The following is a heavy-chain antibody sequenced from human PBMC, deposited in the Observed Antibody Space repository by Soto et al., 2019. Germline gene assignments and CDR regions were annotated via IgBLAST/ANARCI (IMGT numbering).Heavy chain of an antibody. CDR2: ISAYNGNT. Sequence: QVQLVQSGAEVKKPGASVKVSCKASGYTFTSYGISWVRQAPGQGLEWMGWISAYNGNTNYAQKLQGRVTMTTDTSTSTAYMELRSLRSDDTAVYYCARAGIAAAGGAVHYYYYGMDVWGQGTTVTVSS. J-gene: IGHJ6*02. D-gene: IGHD6-13*01. CDR1: GYTFTSYG. V-gene: IGHV1-18*01. CDR3: ARAGIAAAGGAVHYYYYGMDV.